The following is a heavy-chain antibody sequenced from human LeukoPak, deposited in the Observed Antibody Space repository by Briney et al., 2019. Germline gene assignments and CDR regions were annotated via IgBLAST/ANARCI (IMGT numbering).Heavy chain of an antibody. CDR3: ARAPTYGPGSSFDY. V-gene: IGHV3-11*01. D-gene: IGHD3-10*01. J-gene: IGHJ4*02. CDR2: ISSSDTTM. CDR1: GFTFRDYD. Sequence: GGSLRLSCAASGFTFRDYDMTWIRQAPGKGLEWVSYISSSDTTMYNADSVKGRFTISRDNAKNSLYLQMSSLRAEDTAVYYCARAPTYGPGSSFDYWGQGTLVTVSS.